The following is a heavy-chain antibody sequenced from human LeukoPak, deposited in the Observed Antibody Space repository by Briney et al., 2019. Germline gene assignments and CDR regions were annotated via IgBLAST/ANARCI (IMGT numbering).Heavy chain of an antibody. CDR1: GYTFTGYY. CDR3: AREVSDYRALDY. V-gene: IGHV1-46*01. CDR2: INPSGGST. J-gene: IGHJ4*02. D-gene: IGHD4-17*01. Sequence: ASVKVSCKASGYTFTGYYMHWVRQAPGQGLEWMGWINPSGGSTSYAQKFQGRVTMTRDTSTSTVYMELSSLRSEDTAVYYCAREVSDYRALDYWGQGTLVTVSS.